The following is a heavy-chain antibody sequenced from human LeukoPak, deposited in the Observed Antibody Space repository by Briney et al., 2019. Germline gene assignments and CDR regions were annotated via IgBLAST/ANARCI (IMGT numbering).Heavy chain of an antibody. CDR2: IQYDGSNK. V-gene: IGHV3-30*02. J-gene: IGHJ4*02. D-gene: IGHD1-26*01. CDR3: AAKDLVGATRY. Sequence: SGGSPRLSCAASGFTFSSYGMHWVRQAPGKGLEWVAFIQYDGSNKYYADSVKGRITISRDNSKNTLYLQMNSLRAEDTAVYYCAAKDLVGATRYWGQGTLVTVSS. CDR1: GFTFSSYG.